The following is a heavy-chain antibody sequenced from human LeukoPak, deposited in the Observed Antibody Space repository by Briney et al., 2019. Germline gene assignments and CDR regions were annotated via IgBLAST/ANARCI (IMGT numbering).Heavy chain of an antibody. CDR3: ARGLFHVAVASFFDY. V-gene: IGHV4-34*01. J-gene: IGHJ4*02. CDR1: GGSLSGYY. CDR2: INHSGST. Sequence: PSETLSLTCAVYGGSLSGYYWSWIRQPPGKGLEWIGEINHSGSTNYNPSLKSRVTISVDTSKNLFSLKLSSVTAADTAVYYCARGLFHVAVASFFDYWGQGTLVTVSS. D-gene: IGHD6-19*01.